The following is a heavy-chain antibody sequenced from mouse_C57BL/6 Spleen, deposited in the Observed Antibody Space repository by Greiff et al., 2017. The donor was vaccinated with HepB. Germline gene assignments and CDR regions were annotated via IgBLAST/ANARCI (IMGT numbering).Heavy chain of an antibody. Sequence: EVQLVESGPGLVKPSQSLSLTCSVTGYSITSGYYWNWIRQFPGNKLEWMGYISYDGSNNYNPSLKNRISITRDTSKNQFFLKLNSVTTEDTATYYCARDDYGSSYWYFDVWGTGTTVTVSS. CDR2: ISYDGSN. D-gene: IGHD1-1*01. V-gene: IGHV3-6*01. CDR3: ARDDYGSSYWYFDV. J-gene: IGHJ1*03. CDR1: GYSITSGYY.